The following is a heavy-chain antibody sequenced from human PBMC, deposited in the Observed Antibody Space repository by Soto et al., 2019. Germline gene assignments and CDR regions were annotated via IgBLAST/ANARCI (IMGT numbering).Heavy chain of an antibody. D-gene: IGHD5-12*01. CDR1: GGSISSSSYY. CDR2: IYHSGST. Sequence: PSETLSLTCTVSGGSISSSSYYWGWIRQPPGKGLEWIGYIYHSGSTYYNPSLKSRVTISVDRSKNQFSLKLSSVTAADTAVYYCARSGYAAGFDYWGQGTLVTVSS. J-gene: IGHJ4*02. V-gene: IGHV4-39*07. CDR3: ARSGYAAGFDY.